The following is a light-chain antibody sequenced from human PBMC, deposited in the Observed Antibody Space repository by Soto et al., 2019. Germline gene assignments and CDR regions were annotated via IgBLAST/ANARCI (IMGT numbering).Light chain of an antibody. CDR3: QSYDTSLRDYV. CDR2: EVS. CDR1: SSDVGGYNY. Sequence: QSALTQPPSASGSPGQSVTISCTGTSSDVGGYNYVSWYQQHPGKAPKLMIYEVSKRPSGVPDRFSGSKSGNTASLTVSGLQAEDEADYYCQSYDTSLRDYVFGTGTKLTVL. J-gene: IGLJ1*01. V-gene: IGLV2-8*01.